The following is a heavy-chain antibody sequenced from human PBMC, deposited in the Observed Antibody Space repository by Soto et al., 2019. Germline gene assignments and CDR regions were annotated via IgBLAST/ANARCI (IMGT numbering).Heavy chain of an antibody. CDR3: TRDHLPGNCYYYMDV. J-gene: IGHJ6*03. CDR1: GFTFSNAW. Sequence: EVQLVESGGGLVKPGGSLRLSCAASGFTFSNAWMSWVRQAPGKGLEWVGRIKSKTDGGTTDYAAPVKGRFTISRDDSKNTLYLQMNRLKTEDTAVYYCTRDHLPGNCYYYMDVWGKGTTVTVSS. CDR2: IKSKTDGGTT. V-gene: IGHV3-15*01.